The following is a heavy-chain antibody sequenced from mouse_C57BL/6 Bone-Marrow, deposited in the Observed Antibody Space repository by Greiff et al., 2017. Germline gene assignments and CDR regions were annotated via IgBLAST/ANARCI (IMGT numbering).Heavy chain of an antibody. CDR2: IDPSASYT. CDR3: ARCFPAMDY. CDR1: GYTFTRYW. Sequence: VQLQQPGAELVRPGTSVKLSCKASGYTFTRYWMHWVKQRPGQGLEWIGVIDPSASYTNYNQKFKGKATLTVDTSYSTAYMQLRSLTSEASAVYYCARCFPAMDYWGQGTSVTVSA. J-gene: IGHJ4*01. V-gene: IGHV1-59*01.